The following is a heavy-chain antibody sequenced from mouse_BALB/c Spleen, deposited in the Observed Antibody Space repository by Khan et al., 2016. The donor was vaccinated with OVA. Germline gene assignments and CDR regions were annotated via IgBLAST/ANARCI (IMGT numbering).Heavy chain of an antibody. CDR1: GFTFNSYG. J-gene: IGHJ2*01. CDR2: ISGDSNSI. CDR3: ATYYFDRDCFDY. V-gene: IGHV5-17*02. D-gene: IGHD1-1*01. Sequence: EVELVESGGGLVQPGGSRKLSCAASGFTFNSYGMHWIRQAPEKGLEWVAYISGDSNSIHYADTVKGRFTISRDHPKNTLFLQMTSLKSEDTAMYYCATYYFDRDCFDYWGPGTTVTVS.